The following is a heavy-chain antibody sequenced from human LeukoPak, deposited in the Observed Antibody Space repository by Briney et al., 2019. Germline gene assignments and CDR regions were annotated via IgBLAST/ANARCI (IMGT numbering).Heavy chain of an antibody. CDR3: ARVFGYYYFYMDV. CDR1: GYTFVNFG. D-gene: IGHD3/OR15-3a*01. Sequence: ASVEVSCKASGYTFVNFGLIWVRQAPGQGLGWMGWISPENGDTNYAQTFQDRVTMTTDTSTNTAYMELRSLTSDDTAVYFCARVFGYYYFYMDVWGEGTTVIISS. J-gene: IGHJ6*03. V-gene: IGHV1-18*01. CDR2: ISPENGDT.